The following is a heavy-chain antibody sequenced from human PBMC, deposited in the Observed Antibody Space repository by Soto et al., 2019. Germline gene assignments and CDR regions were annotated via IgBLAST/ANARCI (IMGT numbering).Heavy chain of an antibody. CDR2: FCGRWGRP. CDR1: GFTFSRYS. V-gene: IGHV3-23*01. D-gene: IGHD3-9*01. CDR3: AKDGYYDILTGYYPSDY. Sequence: GSLRLSCSTSGFTFSRYSMNWVRQGSGKGVGLVLGFCGRWGRPFYGGSVKGRLTISRDNSKNRLYLQMNSLRAEDTAVYYCAKDGYYDILTGYYPSDYWGQGTLVTVSS. J-gene: IGHJ4*02.